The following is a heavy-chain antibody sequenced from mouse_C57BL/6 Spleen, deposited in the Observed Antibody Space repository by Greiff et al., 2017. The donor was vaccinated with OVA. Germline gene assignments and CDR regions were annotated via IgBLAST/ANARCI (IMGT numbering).Heavy chain of an antibody. V-gene: IGHV5-16*01. D-gene: IGHD3-3*01. CDR1: GFTFSDYY. CDR2: INYDGSST. CDR3: ARVWDTGDAMDY. J-gene: IGHJ4*01. Sequence: EVKLMESEGGLVQPGSSMKLSCTASGFTFSDYYMAWVRQVPEKGLEWVANINYDGSSTNYLDSLKSRFIISRDNAKNILYLQMSSLKSEDTATYYCARVWDTGDAMDYWGQGTSVTVSS.